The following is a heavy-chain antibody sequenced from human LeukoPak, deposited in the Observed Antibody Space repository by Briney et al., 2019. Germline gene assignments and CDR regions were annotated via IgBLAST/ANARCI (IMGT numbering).Heavy chain of an antibody. CDR2: SSSSSDI. J-gene: IGHJ4*02. Sequence: PGGSLRLSCVVSGFTFSNSAMNWVRQAPGKGLEWVSFSSSSSDIHYIDSVKGRFTISRDNAKNSLYLQMNSLRAEDTAVYYCARGYYSIDYWGQGTLVTVSS. CDR3: ARGYYSIDY. CDR1: GFTFSNSA. D-gene: IGHD4-11*01. V-gene: IGHV3-21*01.